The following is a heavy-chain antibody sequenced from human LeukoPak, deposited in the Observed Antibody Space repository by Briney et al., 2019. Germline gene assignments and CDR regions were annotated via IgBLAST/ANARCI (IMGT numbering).Heavy chain of an antibody. V-gene: IGHV3-7*04. Sequence: GGSLRLSCAASGFTFSNYWMSWVRQAPGKGLEWVANIKPDGSEKYCVDSVKGRFSISRDNVRNVLYLQMNNLRAGDTALYYCARGDFWSGDYTDAFDVWGQGTKVTVSA. CDR2: IKPDGSEK. CDR1: GFTFSNYW. CDR3: ARGDFWSGDYTDAFDV. D-gene: IGHD3-3*01. J-gene: IGHJ3*01.